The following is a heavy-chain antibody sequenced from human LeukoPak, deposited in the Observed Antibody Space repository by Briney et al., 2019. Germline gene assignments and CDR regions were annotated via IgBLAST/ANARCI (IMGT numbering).Heavy chain of an antibody. CDR3: ARQAYPSGWYFDD. CDR2: IKQDGSEK. CDR1: GFTFSTSW. Sequence: GGSLRLSCAASGFTFSTSWMSWVRQAPGKGLEWVANIKQDGSEKYYVDSVKGRFTISRDNAKNPLYLQMNSLRAEDTALYYCARQAYPSGWYFDDWGQGTLVTVSS. J-gene: IGHJ4*02. D-gene: IGHD6-19*01. V-gene: IGHV3-7*01.